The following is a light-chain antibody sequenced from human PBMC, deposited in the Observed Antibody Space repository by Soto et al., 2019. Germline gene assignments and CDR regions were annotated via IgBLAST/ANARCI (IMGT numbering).Light chain of an antibody. CDR3: SSFTLSTYV. V-gene: IGLV2-14*01. CDR2: DVT. Sequence: QSALTQPASVSGSPGQSFTISCTGTSRDVGGYNYVSWYQHYPDKAPKLIIYDVTSRPSGVSDRFSGSKSGNTASLTISGLQPEDEAHYYCSSFTLSTYVFGSGTKVTVL. CDR1: SRDVGGYNY. J-gene: IGLJ1*01.